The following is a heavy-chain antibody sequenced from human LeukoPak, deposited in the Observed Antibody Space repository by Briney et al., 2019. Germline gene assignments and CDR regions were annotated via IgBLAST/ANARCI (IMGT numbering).Heavy chain of an antibody. D-gene: IGHD2-15*01. CDR1: GYSFTGYW. V-gene: IGHV5-51*01. CDR3: ARPRESMVVGAFDI. CDR2: IYPGDSDT. J-gene: IGHJ3*02. Sequence: GESLKTSCKGSGYSFTGYWIGWVRQMPGKGLEWIGIIYPGDSDTRYSPSFQGQVTISADKSISTAYLQWSSLKASDTAMYYCARPRESMVVGAFDIWGQGTMVTVSS.